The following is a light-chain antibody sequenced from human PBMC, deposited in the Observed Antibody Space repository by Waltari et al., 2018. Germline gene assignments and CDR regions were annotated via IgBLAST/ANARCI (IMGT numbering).Light chain of an antibody. V-gene: IGKV3-11*01. CDR2: DAS. J-gene: IGKJ4*01. CDR3: QQRIDWPLT. CDR1: QSVNSY. Sequence: EIVLTQSPATLSLSPGERATLSCRASQSVNSYLVWYQQKPGQAPRLLIYDASHRATGIPARFSGSGSGADFTLTISSLEPEDFAVYYCQQRIDWPLTFGGGTKVEVK.